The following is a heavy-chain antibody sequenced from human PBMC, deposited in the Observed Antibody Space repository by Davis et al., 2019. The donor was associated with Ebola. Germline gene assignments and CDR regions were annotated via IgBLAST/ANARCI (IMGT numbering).Heavy chain of an antibody. J-gene: IGHJ4*02. V-gene: IGHV3-21*01. CDR1: GFTFSSYS. CDR3: ASDTRITMVRGVIIKDY. D-gene: IGHD3-10*01. Sequence: GESLKISCAASGFTFSSYSMNWVRQAPGKGLEWVSSISSSSSYIYYADSVKGRFTISRDNAKNSLYLQMNSLRAEDTAVYYCASDTRITMVRGVIIKDYWGQGTLVTVSS. CDR2: ISSSSSYI.